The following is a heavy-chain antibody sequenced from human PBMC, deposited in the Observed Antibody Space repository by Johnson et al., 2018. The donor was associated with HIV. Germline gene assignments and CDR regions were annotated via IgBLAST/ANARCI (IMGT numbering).Heavy chain of an antibody. Sequence: VQLVESGGGLVQPGGSLRLSCVGSQITLNNYWMGWVRQAPGRGLDWVGNINQDGTEKSYADSVKGRFTLSRDTAKNSLFLQMNSLTVEDTAVYYCARDVYAGAHENWGQGTRVTVSS. V-gene: IGHV3-7*01. CDR3: ARDVYAGAHEN. CDR1: QITLNNYW. CDR2: INQDGTEK. D-gene: IGHD5/OR15-5a*01. J-gene: IGHJ3*01.